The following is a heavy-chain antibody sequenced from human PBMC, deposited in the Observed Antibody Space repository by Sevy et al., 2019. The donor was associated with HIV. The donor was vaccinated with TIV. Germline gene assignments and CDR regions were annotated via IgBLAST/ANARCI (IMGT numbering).Heavy chain of an antibody. Sequence: GGSLRLSCAASGFTFSSYDMHWVRQATGKGLEWVSAIGTAGDTYYPGSVKGRFTISRENAKNSLYLQMNSLGAGDTAVCYCAREGGSYGEGAFDIWGQGTMVTVSS. CDR2: IGTAGDT. D-gene: IGHD1-26*01. V-gene: IGHV3-13*01. CDR1: GFTFSSYD. CDR3: AREGGSYGEGAFDI. J-gene: IGHJ3*02.